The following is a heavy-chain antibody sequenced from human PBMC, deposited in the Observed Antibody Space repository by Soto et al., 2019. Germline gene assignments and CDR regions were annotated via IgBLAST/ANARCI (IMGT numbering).Heavy chain of an antibody. CDR3: ARVATAMITTDAFDI. Sequence: PGGSLRLSCAASGFTFSDYYMSWIRQAPGKGLEWVSYISSSGSTIYYADSVKGRFTISRDNAKNSLYLQMNSLRAEDTAVYYCARVATAMITTDAFDIWGQGTMVTVSS. D-gene: IGHD5-18*01. V-gene: IGHV3-11*01. CDR1: GFTFSDYY. J-gene: IGHJ3*02. CDR2: ISSSGSTI.